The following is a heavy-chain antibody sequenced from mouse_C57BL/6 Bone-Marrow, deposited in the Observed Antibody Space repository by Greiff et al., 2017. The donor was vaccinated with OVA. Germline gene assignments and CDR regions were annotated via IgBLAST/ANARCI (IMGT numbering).Heavy chain of an antibody. J-gene: IGHJ4*01. CDR3: ARGPYYYGSSYDYYAMDY. CDR1: GFTFSDYG. Sequence: EVQLVESGGGLVKPGGSLKLSCAASGFTFSDYGMHWVRQAPEKGLEWVAYISSGSSTIYYADNAKNTLFLQMTSLRSEDTAMYYCARGPYYYGSSYDYYAMDYWGQGTSVTVSS. V-gene: IGHV5-17*01. CDR2: ISSGSSTI. D-gene: IGHD1-1*01.